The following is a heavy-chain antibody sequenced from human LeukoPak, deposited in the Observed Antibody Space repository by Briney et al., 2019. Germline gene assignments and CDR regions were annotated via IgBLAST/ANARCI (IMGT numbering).Heavy chain of an antibody. D-gene: IGHD6-6*01. CDR2: IYYSGST. V-gene: IGHV4-59*01. Sequence: PSQTLSLTCTVSGGSISSYYWSWIRHPPGKGLEWIGYIYYSGSTNYNPSLKSRVTISVDTSKIQFSLKLSSVTAADTAVYYCASEESRSSTFDYWGQGTLVTVSS. CDR3: ASEESRSSTFDY. J-gene: IGHJ4*02. CDR1: GGSISSYY.